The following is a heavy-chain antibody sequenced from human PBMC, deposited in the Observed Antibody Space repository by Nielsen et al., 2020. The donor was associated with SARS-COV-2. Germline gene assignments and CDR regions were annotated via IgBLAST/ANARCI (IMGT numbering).Heavy chain of an antibody. Sequence: VRQAPGKGLEWIGEINHSGSTNYNPSLKSRVTISVDKSKNQFSLKLSSVTAADTAVYYCARDRRDIVVVPAAETGYYYYMDVWGKGTTVTVSS. V-gene: IGHV4-4*02. J-gene: IGHJ6*03. CDR3: ARDRRDIVVVPAAETGYYYYMDV. D-gene: IGHD2-2*01. CDR2: INHSGST.